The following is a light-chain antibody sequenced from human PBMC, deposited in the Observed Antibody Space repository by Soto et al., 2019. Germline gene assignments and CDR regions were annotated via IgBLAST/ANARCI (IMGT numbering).Light chain of an antibody. CDR1: SSDVGGYNY. V-gene: IGLV2-8*01. CDR3: SSYAGTHVV. CDR2: DVS. J-gene: IGLJ1*01. Sequence: QSVLTQPPSASGSPGQSVAISCTGSSSDVGGYNYVSWYQQHPGKAPKLMIYDVSERPSGVPDRFSGSKSGNTASLTVSGLQAEDEADYFCSSYAGTHVVFGTGTKVTVL.